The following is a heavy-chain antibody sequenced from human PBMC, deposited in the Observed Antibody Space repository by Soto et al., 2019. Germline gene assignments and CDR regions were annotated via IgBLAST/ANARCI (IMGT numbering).Heavy chain of an antibody. D-gene: IGHD3-10*01. CDR1: GGTFSSYA. V-gene: IGHV1-69*13. CDR3: ASYSIPMLRGFSYYHDAMDV. J-gene: IGHJ6*02. CDR2: IIPIFGTA. Sequence: SVKVSCKASGGTFSSYAISWVRQAPGQGLEWMGGIIPIFGTANYAQKFQGRVTITADESTSTAYMELSSLRSEDTAVYYCASYSIPMLRGFSYYHDAMDVWGRGTTVTVSS.